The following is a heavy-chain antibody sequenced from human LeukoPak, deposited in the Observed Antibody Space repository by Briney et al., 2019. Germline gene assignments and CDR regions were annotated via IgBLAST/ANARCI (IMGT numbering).Heavy chain of an antibody. Sequence: ASVKVPCMASGYTFTGYYMYWVRQAPGQGLEWMGWINANNGDTEYARKFQGRVTMTRDTSINSAHMELKNLASDDTAVYYCARGGSSSWSSPHWYLDLWGRGTLVTVSS. CDR2: INANNGDT. D-gene: IGHD6-13*01. J-gene: IGHJ2*01. CDR3: ARGGSSSWSSPHWYLDL. CDR1: GYTFTGYY. V-gene: IGHV1-2*02.